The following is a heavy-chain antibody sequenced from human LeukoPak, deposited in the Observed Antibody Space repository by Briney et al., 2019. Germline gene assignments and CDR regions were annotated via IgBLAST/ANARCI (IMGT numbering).Heavy chain of an antibody. CDR1: GGSISDSY. CDR3: AGCGWSTGYFFDY. Sequence: SETLSLTCTLSGGSISDSYWSWIRQPPGKGLEWIGYIYYSGSTSYNPSLKSRVTISLDTSRNQFSLKLSSLSAADTAEYYCAGCGWSTGYFFDYWDQGTLVTVSS. J-gene: IGHJ4*02. CDR2: IYYSGST. V-gene: IGHV4-59*03. D-gene: IGHD5/OR15-5a*01.